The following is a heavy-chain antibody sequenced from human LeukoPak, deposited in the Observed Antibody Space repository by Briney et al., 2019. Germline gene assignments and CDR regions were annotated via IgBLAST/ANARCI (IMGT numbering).Heavy chain of an antibody. D-gene: IGHD2/OR15-2a*01. CDR1: GNYW. V-gene: IGHV3-74*01. J-gene: IGHJ4*02. CDR3: VSFYEAY. Sequence: GGSLRLSCAASGNYWMHWVRQAPGKGLVWVSHINSDGSWTSYADSVKGRFTISKDNAKNTVYLQTNNLRAEDTAVYYCVSFYEAYWGRGTLVTVSS. CDR2: INSDGSWT.